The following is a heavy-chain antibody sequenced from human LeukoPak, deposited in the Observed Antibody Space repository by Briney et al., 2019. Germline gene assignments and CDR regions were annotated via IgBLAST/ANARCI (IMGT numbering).Heavy chain of an antibody. Sequence: SVKVSCKASGGTFTSYAISWVRQAPGQGLEWMGGIIPIFGTANYAQKFQGRVTITADESTSTAYMELSSLTSEDKVVYYCARVGYSSGWYHDYWGQGTLVTVSS. D-gene: IGHD6-19*01. CDR3: ARVGYSSGWYHDY. CDR1: GGTFTSYA. CDR2: IIPIFGTA. J-gene: IGHJ4*02. V-gene: IGHV1-69*01.